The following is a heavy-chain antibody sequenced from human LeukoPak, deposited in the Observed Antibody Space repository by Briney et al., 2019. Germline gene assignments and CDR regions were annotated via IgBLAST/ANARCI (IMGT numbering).Heavy chain of an antibody. CDR3: ATGSAGDY. Sequence: ASVKVSCKASGGTFSSYAISWVRQAPGQGLEWMGRIIPILGIANYAQKFQGRVTMTEDTSTDTAYMELSSLRSEDTAVYYCATGSAGDYWGQGTLVTVSS. V-gene: IGHV1-69*04. CDR1: GGTFSSYA. CDR2: IIPILGIA. D-gene: IGHD6-13*01. J-gene: IGHJ4*02.